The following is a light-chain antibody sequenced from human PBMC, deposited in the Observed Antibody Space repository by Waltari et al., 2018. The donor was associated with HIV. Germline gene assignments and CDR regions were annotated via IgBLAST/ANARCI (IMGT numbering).Light chain of an antibody. J-gene: IGLJ2*01. CDR3: GTWDTGLSVVV. CDR2: DNN. V-gene: IGLV1-51*01. Sequence: QSVLTQPPSVSAAPGQKVTISCSGSSSNLGNNSVSWYQQLPGTAPKLLIYDNNNRPSGIPDRFSGSKSGTSATLGITGLQTGDEADYYCGTWDTGLSVVVFGGGTKLTVL. CDR1: SSNLGNNS.